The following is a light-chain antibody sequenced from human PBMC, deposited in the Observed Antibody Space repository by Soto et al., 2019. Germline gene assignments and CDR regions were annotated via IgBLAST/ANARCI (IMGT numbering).Light chain of an antibody. CDR1: QGISSY. CDR3: QHLNSYPLS. Sequence: DIQLNQSPSFLSASVGVRVTVICRASQGISSYLAWYQQQPGKAPKLLIYAASTLQSGVASSFSGSGSGTQFTLTTRSLQPEDFATYYCQHLNSYPLSFGQGTMVEI. CDR2: AAS. V-gene: IGKV1-9*01. J-gene: IGKJ1*01.